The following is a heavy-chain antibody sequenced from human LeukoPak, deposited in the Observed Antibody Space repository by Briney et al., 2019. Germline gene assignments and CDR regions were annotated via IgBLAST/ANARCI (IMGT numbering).Heavy chain of an antibody. CDR3: ARFDKAVAAINYWYFDL. CDR1: GGSISSYY. J-gene: IGHJ2*01. CDR2: IYTSGST. V-gene: IGHV4-4*07. Sequence: KLRKTLSLTCTVSGGSISSYYWSWIRQPAGKGLEWIGRIYTSGSTNYNPSLKSRVTMSVDTSRNQFSLRLSSVTAADTALYYCARFDKAVAAINYWYFDLWGRGTLVTVSS. D-gene: IGHD6-19*01.